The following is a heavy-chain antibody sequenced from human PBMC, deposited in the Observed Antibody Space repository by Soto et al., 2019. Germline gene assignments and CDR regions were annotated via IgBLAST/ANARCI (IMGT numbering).Heavy chain of an antibody. V-gene: IGHV1-8*01. Sequence: QVQLVQSGAEIRKPGASVRVSCKASGYTFTNYDVNWVRQVPGQGLEWMGWLNPGSGDTGYAQKFQGRVTMTRNTSIGTAYMELSSLRSGDTAIYYCARMASFGTLNWFDPWGQGTLVTVSS. CDR3: ARMASFGTLNWFDP. CDR2: LNPGSGDT. J-gene: IGHJ5*02. D-gene: IGHD3-16*01. CDR1: GYTFTNYD.